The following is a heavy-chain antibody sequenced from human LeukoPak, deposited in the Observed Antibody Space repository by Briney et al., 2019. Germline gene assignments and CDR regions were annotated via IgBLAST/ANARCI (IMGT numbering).Heavy chain of an antibody. V-gene: IGHV3-48*03. CDR2: ISSSGSTI. Sequence: GGSLRLSCAASGFTFSSYAMSWVRQAPGKGLEWVSYISSSGSTIYYADSVKGRFTISRDNAKNSLYLQMNSLRAEDTALYYCAKDIWRDGYKLVPQGFDYWGQGTLVTVSS. CDR1: GFTFSSYA. CDR3: AKDIWRDGYKLVPQGFDY. D-gene: IGHD5-24*01. J-gene: IGHJ4*02.